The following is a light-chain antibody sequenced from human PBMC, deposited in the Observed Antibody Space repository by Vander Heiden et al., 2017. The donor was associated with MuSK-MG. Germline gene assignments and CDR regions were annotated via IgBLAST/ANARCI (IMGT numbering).Light chain of an antibody. J-gene: IGKJ1*01. CDR1: QSISSF. Sequence: QMTQSPSSLSASVGDRVTITCRTSQSISSFLNWYQQTPGKVPKLLVYSTSTLQGGVPSRFSGSGSETDFSLTISNLQPEDFATFYCQQSYSMPWTFGQGTRVEIK. V-gene: IGKV1-39*01. CDR2: STS. CDR3: QQSYSMPWT.